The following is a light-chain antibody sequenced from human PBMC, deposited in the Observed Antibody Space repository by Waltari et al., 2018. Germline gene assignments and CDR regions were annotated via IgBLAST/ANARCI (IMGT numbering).Light chain of an antibody. V-gene: IGKV1-5*01. J-gene: IGKJ2*03. CDR1: QSIQNW. CDR3: QHYAFTPFS. Sequence: DIQMTQSPSSLSASVGDTVTITCRARQSIQNWLAWYQQKPSKAPRLLIFLASSLENGVSSRFRGSGSGTEFHLTITSLRPEDFATYYCQHYAFTPFSFGQGT. CDR2: LAS.